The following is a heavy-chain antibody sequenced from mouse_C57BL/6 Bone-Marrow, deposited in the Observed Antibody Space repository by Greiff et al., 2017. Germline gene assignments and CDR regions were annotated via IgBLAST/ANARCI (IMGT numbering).Heavy chain of an antibody. CDR2: IDPSDSYT. D-gene: IGHD2-1*01. Sequence: VQLQQPGASVKLSCKASGYTFTSYWMHWVKQRPGQGLEWIGEIDPSDSYTNYNQKFKGKSTLTVDKSSSTAYMQLSSLTSEDSAVYCCAIHGNYYAMDYWGQGTSVTVSS. J-gene: IGHJ4*01. CDR1: GYTFTSYW. CDR3: AIHGNYYAMDY. V-gene: IGHV1-69*01.